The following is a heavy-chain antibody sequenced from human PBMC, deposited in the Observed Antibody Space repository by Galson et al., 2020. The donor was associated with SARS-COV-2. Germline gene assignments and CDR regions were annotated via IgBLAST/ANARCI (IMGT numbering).Heavy chain of an antibody. D-gene: IGHD6-19*01. J-gene: IGHJ5*02. CDR2: INPNSGGT. Sequence: ASVKVSCKASGYTFTGYYMHRVRQAPGQGLEWMGWINPNSGGTNYAQKFQGRVTMTRDTSISTAYMELSRLRSDDTAVYYCARDLRQQWLVLTVAENWFDPWGQGTLVTVSS. V-gene: IGHV1-2*02. CDR1: GYTFTGYY. CDR3: ARDLRQQWLVLTVAENWFDP.